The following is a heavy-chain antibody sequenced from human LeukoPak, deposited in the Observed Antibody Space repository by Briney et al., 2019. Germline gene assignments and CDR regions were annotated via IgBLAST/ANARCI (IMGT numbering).Heavy chain of an antibody. CDR3: TRGSLSGSSRDY. Sequence: ASVRVSCKASGYTFTAYDINWVRQATGHGLEWMGWMNPDTGDTGYAQKFQGRVIMTRDTSIDTAYMELSGLTSEDTAVYYCTRGSLSGSSRDYWGQGALVTVSS. CDR1: GYTFTAYD. D-gene: IGHD1-26*01. CDR2: MNPDTGDT. J-gene: IGHJ4*02. V-gene: IGHV1-8*01.